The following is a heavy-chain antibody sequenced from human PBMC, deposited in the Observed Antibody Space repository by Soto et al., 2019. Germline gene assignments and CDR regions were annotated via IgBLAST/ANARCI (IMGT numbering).Heavy chain of an antibody. D-gene: IGHD3-10*01. CDR3: ASGGFGSPYYFDY. J-gene: IGHJ4*02. V-gene: IGHV1-3*01. Sequence: VASVKVSCKASGYTFTSYAMHWVRQAPGQRLEWMGWINAGNGNTKYSQKFQGRVTITRDTSASTAYMELSSLRSEDTAVYYCASGGFGSPYYFDYWGQGTLVTVSS. CDR1: GYTFTSYA. CDR2: INAGNGNT.